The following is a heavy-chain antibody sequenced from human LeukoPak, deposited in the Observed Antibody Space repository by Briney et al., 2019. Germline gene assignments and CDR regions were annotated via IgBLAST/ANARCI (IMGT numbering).Heavy chain of an antibody. CDR2: VNPNSGVT. J-gene: IGHJ4*02. Sequence: ASVKVSCKASGYTFTGYYVHWVRQAPRQGLEWMGWVNPNSGVTNYAQKFQGRVTMTRDTSISTAYMELSSLRSDDTAAYYCARVGAYGSGSYLVYWGQGSLVTVSS. D-gene: IGHD3-10*01. CDR3: ARVGAYGSGSYLVY. V-gene: IGHV1-2*02. CDR1: GYTFTGYY.